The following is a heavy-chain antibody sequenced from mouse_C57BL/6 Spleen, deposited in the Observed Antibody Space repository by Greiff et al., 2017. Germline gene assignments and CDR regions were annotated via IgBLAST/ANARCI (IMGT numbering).Heavy chain of an antibody. CDR1: GYTFTDYE. J-gene: IGHJ4*01. Sequence: SGAELVRPGASVTLSCKASGYTFTDYEMHWVKQTPVHGLEWIGAIDPETGGTAYNQKFKGKAILTADKSSSTAYMELRSLTSEDSAVYYCTSSSLYYYAMDYWGQGTSVTVSS. D-gene: IGHD1-1*01. CDR2: IDPETGGT. V-gene: IGHV1-15*01. CDR3: TSSSLYYYAMDY.